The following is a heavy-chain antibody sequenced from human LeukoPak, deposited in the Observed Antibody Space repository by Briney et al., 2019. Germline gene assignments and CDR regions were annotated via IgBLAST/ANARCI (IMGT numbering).Heavy chain of an antibody. D-gene: IGHD1-26*01. V-gene: IGHV4-59*01. Sequence: SETLSLTCSVSGDSISSYYWSWIRQPPGKGLEWIGYIYYSGSTNYNPSLKSRVTISVDTSKNQFSLKLSSVTAADTAVYYCVRVSGSLALYYFDYWGQGTLVTVSS. CDR2: IYYSGST. CDR3: VRVSGSLALYYFDY. CDR1: GDSISSYY. J-gene: IGHJ4*02.